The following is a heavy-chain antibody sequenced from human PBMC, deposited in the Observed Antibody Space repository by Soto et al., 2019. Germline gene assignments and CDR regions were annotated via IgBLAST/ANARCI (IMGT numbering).Heavy chain of an antibody. Sequence: ASVKVSCKASGYTFTSYYIHWVRQAPGQGLEWMGIINPSGGSTNYAQKFQGWVTMTRDTSISTAYMELSRLRSDDTAVYYCERSGRITMIVVDPGNAFDIWGQGTMVTVSS. CDR2: INPSGGST. D-gene: IGHD3-22*01. V-gene: IGHV1-2*04. CDR3: ERSGRITMIVVDPGNAFDI. CDR1: GYTFTSYY. J-gene: IGHJ3*02.